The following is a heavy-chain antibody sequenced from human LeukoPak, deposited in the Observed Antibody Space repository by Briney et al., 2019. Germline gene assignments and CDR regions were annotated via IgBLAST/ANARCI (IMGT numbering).Heavy chain of an antibody. J-gene: IGHJ4*02. D-gene: IGHD4-17*01. Sequence: PGGSLRLSCAASGFPFSSYTMNWVRQAPGKGLEWVSSISSTSIYTYYADSVRGRFTVSRDNAKNSLYLQINSLRTEDTAVYYCARDSVGDLLDYWGQGTPVTVSS. CDR1: GFPFSSYT. CDR2: ISSTSIYT. V-gene: IGHV3-21*06. CDR3: ARDSVGDLLDY.